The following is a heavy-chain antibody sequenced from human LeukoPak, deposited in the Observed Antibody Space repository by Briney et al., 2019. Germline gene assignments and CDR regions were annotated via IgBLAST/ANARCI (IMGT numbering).Heavy chain of an antibody. CDR3: AKVSSGYTFD. CDR2: ISGSGGST. D-gene: IGHD5-18*01. V-gene: IGHV3-23*01. J-gene: IGHJ4*02. Sequence: GGSLRLSCAASGFTFTSYAMSWVRQAPGKGRECVSGISGSGGSTYYAESVKRRFTISRDNYKNTLYLQMNSLRVEDTALYYCAKVSSGYTFDWGQGTLVTVSS. CDR1: GFTFTSYA.